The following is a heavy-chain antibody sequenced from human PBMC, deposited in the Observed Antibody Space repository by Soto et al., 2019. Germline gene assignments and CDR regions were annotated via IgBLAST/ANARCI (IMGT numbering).Heavy chain of an antibody. V-gene: IGHV4-31*03. Sequence: QVQMQESGPGLVKPSQTLSLTCTVSGGSISSGGDYWSWIRQHPGKGQEWIGYIYYSGSTYYNPSLKSRVTISVDTSKNQFSLKLSSVTAADTAVYYCARDLQYSRLFYGMDVWGQGTTVTVSS. D-gene: IGHD6-13*01. CDR2: IYYSGST. J-gene: IGHJ6*02. CDR3: ARDLQYSRLFYGMDV. CDR1: GGSISSGGDY.